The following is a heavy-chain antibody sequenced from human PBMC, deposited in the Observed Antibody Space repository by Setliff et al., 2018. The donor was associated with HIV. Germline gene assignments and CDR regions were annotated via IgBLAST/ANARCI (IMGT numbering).Heavy chain of an antibody. Sequence: SETLSLTCAVSGYSISSGYYWAWIRQSPGKGLDWIGSIHHSGTTYYNPSLKSRVTISVDTTTNQVSLQVNSVTAVDTAVYYCARVPHRVVGTTTLLYNFDYWGPGTLVTVSS. CDR2: IHHSGTT. V-gene: IGHV4-38-2*01. D-gene: IGHD1-26*01. J-gene: IGHJ4*02. CDR1: GYSISSGYY. CDR3: ARVPHRVVGTTTLLYNFDY.